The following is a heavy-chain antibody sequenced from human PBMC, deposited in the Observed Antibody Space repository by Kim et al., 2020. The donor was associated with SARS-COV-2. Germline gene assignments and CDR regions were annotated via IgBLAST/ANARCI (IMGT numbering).Heavy chain of an antibody. CDR3: ARQTGIAAAANHYYYYYGMDV. J-gene: IGHJ6*02. D-gene: IGHD6-13*01. V-gene: IGHV4-39*01. Sequence: SETLSLTCTVSGGSISSSSYYWGWIRQPPGKGLEWIGSIYYSGSTYYNPSLKSRVTISVDTSKNQFSLKLSSVTAADTAVYYCARQTGIAAAANHYYYYYGMDVWRQGTTLTVSS. CDR1: GGSISSSSYY. CDR2: IYYSGST.